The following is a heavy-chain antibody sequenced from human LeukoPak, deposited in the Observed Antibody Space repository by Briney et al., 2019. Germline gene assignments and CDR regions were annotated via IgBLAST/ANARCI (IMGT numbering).Heavy chain of an antibody. Sequence: GGSLRLSCAASGFTFSNAWMSWVRQAPGKGLEWVSGINWNGGSTGYADSVKGRFTISRDNAKNSLYLQMNSLRTEDTAVYYCVRDGSSWGNFDYWGQGTLVSVSS. D-gene: IGHD7-27*01. CDR1: GFTFSNAW. J-gene: IGHJ4*02. CDR2: INWNGGST. CDR3: VRDGSSWGNFDY. V-gene: IGHV3-20*04.